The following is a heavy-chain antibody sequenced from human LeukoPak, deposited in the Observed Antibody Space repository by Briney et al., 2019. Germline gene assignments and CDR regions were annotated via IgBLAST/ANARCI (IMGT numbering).Heavy chain of an antibody. CDR3: ARDYSHPIYGMDG. CDR1: GFTVSSNY. J-gene: IGHJ6*02. CDR2: IYSGGST. V-gene: IGHV3-66*01. Sequence: GGSLRLSCAASGFTVSSNYMSWVRQAPGKGLEWVSVIYSGGSTYYADSVKGRFTISRDNSKNTLYLQMNSLRAEDTAVYYCARDYSHPIYGMDGWGQGTTVTVSS. D-gene: IGHD2-15*01.